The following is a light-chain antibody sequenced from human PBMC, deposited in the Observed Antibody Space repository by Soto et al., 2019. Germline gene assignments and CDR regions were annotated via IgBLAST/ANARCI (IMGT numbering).Light chain of an antibody. CDR2: GAS. Sequence: EIVRTQSPATLSVSPGERVTLSCRASQSVSTNLAWYQHKPGQGPRLLIYGASTRATGIPVRFSGSGSGTDFTLTISSLQSEDFAIYFCQQYNNWPPITFGQGTRLEIK. CDR1: QSVSTN. CDR3: QQYNNWPPIT. V-gene: IGKV3-15*01. J-gene: IGKJ5*01.